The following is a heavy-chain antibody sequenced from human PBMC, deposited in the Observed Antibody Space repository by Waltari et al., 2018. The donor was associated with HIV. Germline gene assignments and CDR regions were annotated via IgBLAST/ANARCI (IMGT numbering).Heavy chain of an antibody. CDR3: ARVRITLIVAGPFDT. V-gene: IGHV4-38-2*01. CDR1: GSSISGAYY. J-gene: IGHJ3*02. D-gene: IGHD3-22*01. CDR2: IHHSGRT. Sequence: HVQLQESGPGLVKPSETLSLTCVVSGSSISGAYYWGWIRQSPGKGLEWIGSIHHSGRTYHNPSLKSRVTISVDASKSQFSLKLTSATAADTAIYYCARVRITLIVAGPFDTWGQGTLVTVSS.